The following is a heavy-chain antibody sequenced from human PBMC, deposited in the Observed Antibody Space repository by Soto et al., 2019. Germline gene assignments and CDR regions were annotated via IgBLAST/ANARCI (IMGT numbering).Heavy chain of an antibody. CDR3: FRGGVTSRTFGY. CDR2: IFPDDSDT. CDR1: GYIINNYW. J-gene: IGHJ4*02. D-gene: IGHD3-16*01. Sequence: GESLQISCKASGYIINNYWIGCVRQMPGQGLEWMGIIFPDDSDTRYSPSFQGHVTISVDKSISTAYVQWSSLKASDSAIYYCFRGGVTSRTFGYWGQGTLVTVSS. V-gene: IGHV5-51*01.